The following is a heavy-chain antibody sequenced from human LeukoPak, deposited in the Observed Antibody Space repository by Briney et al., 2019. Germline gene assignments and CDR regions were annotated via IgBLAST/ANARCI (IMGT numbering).Heavy chain of an antibody. V-gene: IGHV3-9*03. J-gene: IGHJ3*02. Sequence: PGRSLRLSCAASRFTFDDYAMHWVRQAPGKGLEWVSGISWNSGSVDYADSVKGRFTISRDNAKNSLYLQINSLRAEDMAFYYCAKDLGGSYYRGAGAFDIWGQGTMVTVSS. CDR3: AKDLGGSYYRGAGAFDI. CDR1: RFTFDDYA. D-gene: IGHD1-26*01. CDR2: ISWNSGSV.